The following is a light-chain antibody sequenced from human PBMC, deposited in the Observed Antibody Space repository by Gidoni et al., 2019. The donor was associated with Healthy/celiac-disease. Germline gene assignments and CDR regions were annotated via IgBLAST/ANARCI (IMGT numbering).Light chain of an antibody. J-gene: IGKJ3*01. CDR1: QSVSSN. CDR3: QQSGA. Sequence: EIVMTQSPATPSVSPGERATLSCRASQSVSSNLAWYQQKPGKAPRLLIYGASTRATGIPARFSGSGSGTEFTLTISSLQSEDFAVYYCQQSGAFGPGTKVDIK. CDR2: GAS. V-gene: IGKV3-15*01.